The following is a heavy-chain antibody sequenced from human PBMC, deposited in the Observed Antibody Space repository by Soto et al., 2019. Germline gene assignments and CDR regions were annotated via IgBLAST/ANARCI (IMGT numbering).Heavy chain of an antibody. CDR2: IYVTGAV. J-gene: IGHJ5*02. CDR1: GAALSRGNDC. D-gene: IGHD1-20*01. Sequence: LSXTCSLSGAALSRGNDCWSCIRQVPGKGLEWIGHIYVTGAVDYNPSLRDRITISQDTSERQFSLNLRLVTAADTAVYYCARLRIDTNNYKWFDPWGQGTLVTVSS. CDR3: ARLRIDTNNYKWFDP. V-gene: IGHV4-31*02.